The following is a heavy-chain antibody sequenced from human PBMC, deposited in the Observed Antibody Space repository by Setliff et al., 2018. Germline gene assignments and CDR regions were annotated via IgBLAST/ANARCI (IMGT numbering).Heavy chain of an antibody. CDR3: ARDRYYNSWSGTSITAPHDAFDI. CDR2: INPSGGLT. D-gene: IGHD3-3*01. CDR1: GYTLTNYY. J-gene: IGHJ3*02. Sequence: ASVKVSCKASGYTLTNYYMHWARQAPGQGLEWMGIINPSGGLTRYAQKFQGRVTMTRDTSTSTVYMEVSSLRSEDTAVYYCARDRYYNSWSGTSITAPHDAFDIWGQGTMVTVSS. V-gene: IGHV1-46*03.